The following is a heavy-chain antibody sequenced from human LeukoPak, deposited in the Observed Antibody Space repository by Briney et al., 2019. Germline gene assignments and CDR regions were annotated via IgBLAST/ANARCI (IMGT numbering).Heavy chain of an antibody. CDR3: ARGPYGEFDY. D-gene: IGHD4-17*01. CDR2: IIPIFGTA. V-gene: IGHV1-69*05. J-gene: IGHJ4*02. Sequence: GASVKVSCKASGGTFSSYAISWVRQAPGQGLEWMGRIIPIFGTANYAQKFQGRVTITTDESTSTAYMELSSLRSEDTAVYYCARGPYGEFDYWGQGTLVTVSS. CDR1: GGTFSSYA.